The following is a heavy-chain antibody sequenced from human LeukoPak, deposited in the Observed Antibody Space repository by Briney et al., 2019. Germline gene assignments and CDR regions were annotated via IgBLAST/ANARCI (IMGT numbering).Heavy chain of an antibody. J-gene: IGHJ4*02. CDR2: ISSSSSYI. D-gene: IGHD5-18*01. CDR1: GFTFSSYS. V-gene: IGHV3-21*01. Sequence: PGGSLRLSCAASGFTFSSYSMNWVRQAPGKGLEWVSSISSSSSYIYHADSMKGRFTISRDNAKNSLYLQMSSLRGEDTAVYYCARGGYSYGFGFDYWGQGTLVTVSS. CDR3: ARGGYSYGFGFDY.